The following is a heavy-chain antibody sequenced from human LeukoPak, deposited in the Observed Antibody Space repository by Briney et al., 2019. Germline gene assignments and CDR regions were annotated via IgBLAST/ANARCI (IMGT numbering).Heavy chain of an antibody. V-gene: IGHV4-59*01. D-gene: IGHD3-22*01. CDR2: IYYSGST. CDR1: GGSIRNYY. CDR3: ARDEDSSGYYY. J-gene: IGHJ4*02. Sequence: SETLSLTCTVSGGSIRNYYWSWIRQPPGKGLEWIGYIYYSGSTNYNPSLKSRVTISVDTSKNQFSLKLSSVTAADTAVYYCARDEDSSGYYYWGQGTLVTVSS.